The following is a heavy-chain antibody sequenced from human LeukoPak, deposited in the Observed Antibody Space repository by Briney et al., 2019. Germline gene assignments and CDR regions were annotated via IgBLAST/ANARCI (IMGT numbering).Heavy chain of an antibody. CDR2: MHHSEGT. CDR3: ARGLDHSKTGY. Sequence: KASETLSLTCAVYGGSLSGYYWRWIRQPPGKGVEWIGEMHHSEGTNYNPSLKSRVTISLDTSKNQFSLKLSSVTAADTALYYCARGLDHSKTGYWGQGTLVTVSS. D-gene: IGHD4-11*01. J-gene: IGHJ4*02. V-gene: IGHV4-34*01. CDR1: GGSLSGYY.